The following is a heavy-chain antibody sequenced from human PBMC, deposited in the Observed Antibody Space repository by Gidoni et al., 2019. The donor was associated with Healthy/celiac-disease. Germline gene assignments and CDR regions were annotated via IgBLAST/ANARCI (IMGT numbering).Heavy chain of an antibody. V-gene: IGHV1-69*02. J-gene: IGHJ4*02. D-gene: IGHD5-12*01. CDR3: ASGGYDKRGYSGYEDY. CDR1: GGTFSSYT. CDR2: IIPILGIA. Sequence: QVQLVQSGAEVKKPGSSVKVSCKASGGTFSSYTISWVRQAPGQGLEWMGRIIPILGIANYAQKFQGRVTITADKSTSTAYMELSSLRSEDTAVYYCASGGYDKRGYSGYEDYWGQGTLVTVSS.